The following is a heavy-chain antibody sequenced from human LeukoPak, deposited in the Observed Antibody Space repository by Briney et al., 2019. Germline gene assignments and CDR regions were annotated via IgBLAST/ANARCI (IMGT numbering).Heavy chain of an antibody. CDR3: ARVLDDILTGYYFDY. V-gene: IGHV3-23*01. CDR1: GLTLITYA. CDR2: ISGRGVTT. J-gene: IGHJ4*02. D-gene: IGHD3-9*01. Sequence: GGCLRLAWVVYGLTLITYAISWGRQAPGQGVGWVSVISGRGVTTYYADSVKGRFTISRDNAKNSLYLQMNSLRAEDTAVYYCARVLDDILTGYYFDYWGQGTLVTVSS.